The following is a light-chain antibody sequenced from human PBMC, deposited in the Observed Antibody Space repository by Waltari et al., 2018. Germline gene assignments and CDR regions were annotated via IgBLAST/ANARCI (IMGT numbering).Light chain of an antibody. J-gene: IGLJ3*02. CDR1: SRDIGSFDL. V-gene: IGLV2-23*01. Sequence: QSALTQPAAVSGSPGQSITISCAGNSRDIGSFDLFSWYHHSPGKAPKVIIYENHKRPSGISDRFSGPKSGNTASLTISGLQADDEADYFCCSYAGSSKWVFGGGTKLTV. CDR2: ENH. CDR3: CSYAGSSKWV.